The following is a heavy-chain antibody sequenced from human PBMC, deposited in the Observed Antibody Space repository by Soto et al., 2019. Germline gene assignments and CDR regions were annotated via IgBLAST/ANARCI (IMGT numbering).Heavy chain of an antibody. J-gene: IGHJ4*02. V-gene: IGHV3-33*01. CDR1: GFTFSSYG. CDR2: IWYDGSNK. CDR3: ARDVYLAAAGPPVDY. D-gene: IGHD6-13*01. Sequence: PGGSLRLSCAASGFTFSSYGMHWVRQAPGKGLEWVAVIWYDGSNKYYADSVKGRFTISRDNSKNTLYLQMNSLRAEDTAVYYCARDVYLAAAGPPVDYWGQGTLVTVSS.